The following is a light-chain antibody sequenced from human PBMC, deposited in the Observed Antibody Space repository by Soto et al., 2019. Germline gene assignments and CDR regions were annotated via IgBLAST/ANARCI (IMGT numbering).Light chain of an antibody. J-gene: IGLJ1*01. Sequence: SYELTQSSSVSVAPGQTVSITCGGYNIGSKSVHWYQQKPGQAPVLVVYDDSDRRSGIPERFSGSNSGNTATLTITRVEAGDEADYHCLVWDSRSEHYVFGNGTKVTVL. CDR1: NIGSKS. CDR2: DDS. CDR3: LVWDSRSEHYV. V-gene: IGLV3-21*02.